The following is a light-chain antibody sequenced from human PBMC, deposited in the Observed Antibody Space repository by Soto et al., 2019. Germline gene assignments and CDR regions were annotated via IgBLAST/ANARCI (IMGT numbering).Light chain of an antibody. CDR2: GAS. CDR1: QSVSSN. Sequence: EIVMTQSPATLSVSPGERATLSCMASQSVSSNLAWYQQKPGQAPRLLIYGASTRATGIPARFSGSGSGTEFTLTISSLQSEDFAGYYCQQYNNWPPLTFGGGTKVEIK. J-gene: IGKJ4*01. V-gene: IGKV3-15*01. CDR3: QQYNNWPPLT.